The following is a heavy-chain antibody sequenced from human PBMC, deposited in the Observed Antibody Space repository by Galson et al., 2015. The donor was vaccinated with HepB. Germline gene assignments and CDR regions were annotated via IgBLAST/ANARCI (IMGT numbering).Heavy chain of an antibody. CDR3: ARAWTSRPSTRQTDHFDH. CDR2: TYYRSKWYN. Sequence: CAISGDSVSSRTATWNWIRQSPSRGLEWLGRTYYRSKWYNEYRTSVRGRLTINPDTSENQFSLHLTSVSPEDTAIYYCARAWTSRPSTRQTDHFDHWGQGNLVTVSS. V-gene: IGHV6-1*01. CDR1: GDSVSSRTAT. J-gene: IGHJ4*02. D-gene: IGHD1-1*01.